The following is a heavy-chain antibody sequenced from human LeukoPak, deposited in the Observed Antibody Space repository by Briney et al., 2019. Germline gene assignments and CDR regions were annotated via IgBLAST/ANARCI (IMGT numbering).Heavy chain of an antibody. V-gene: IGHV3-23*01. J-gene: IGHJ4*02. CDR1: GFTFSSYA. CDR2: FSGSGGST. CDR3: AKEYCSSTSCYTEYYFDY. Sequence: GGSLRLSCAASGFTFSSYAMSRVRQAPGKGLDWFSAFSGSGGSTYYADSVKGRFTISRDNSKNTLYLQMNSLRAEDTAVYYCAKEYCSSTSCYTEYYFDYWGQGTLVTVSS. D-gene: IGHD2-2*02.